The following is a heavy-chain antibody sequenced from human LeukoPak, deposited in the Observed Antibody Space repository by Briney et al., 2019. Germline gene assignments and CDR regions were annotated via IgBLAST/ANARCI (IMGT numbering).Heavy chain of an antibody. D-gene: IGHD3-22*01. CDR3: AKDDDSSGYSDYYFDY. V-gene: IGHV3-23*01. CDR2: ISGSGGST. J-gene: IGHJ4*02. CDR1: GFTFSSYA. Sequence: GGSLRLSCAASGFTFSSYAMSWVRQAPGKGLEWVSAISGSGGSTYYADSVRGRFTISRDNSKNTLYLQMNSLRAEDTAVYYCAKDDDSSGYSDYYFDYWGQGTLVTVSS.